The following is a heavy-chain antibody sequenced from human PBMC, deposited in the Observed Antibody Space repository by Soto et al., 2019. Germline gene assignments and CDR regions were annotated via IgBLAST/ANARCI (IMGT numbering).Heavy chain of an antibody. D-gene: IGHD6-13*01. CDR2: IWYDGSNK. J-gene: IGHJ4*02. Sequence: GGSLRLSCAASGFTFSSYGMHWVRQAPGKGLEWVAVIWYDGSNKYYADSVKGRFTISRDNSKNTLYLQMNSLRAEDTAVYYSARPMNGIAGFFDYWCQGTLVTVSS. CDR3: ARPMNGIAGFFDY. CDR1: GFTFSSYG. V-gene: IGHV3-33*01.